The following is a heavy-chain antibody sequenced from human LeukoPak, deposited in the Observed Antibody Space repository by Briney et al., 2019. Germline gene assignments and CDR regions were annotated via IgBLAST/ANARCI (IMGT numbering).Heavy chain of an antibody. CDR3: ARDSYCSGGSCSDLYYYYGMDV. V-gene: IGHV1-3*01. CDR2: INAGNGNT. Sequence: ASVKVSCKASGYTFTSYAMHWVRQSPGQRLEWMGWINAGNGNTKYSQKFQGRVTITRDTSASTAYMELSSLRSEDTAVYYCARDSYCSGGSCSDLYYYYGMDVWGQGTTVTVSS. CDR1: GYTFTSYA. J-gene: IGHJ6*02. D-gene: IGHD2-15*01.